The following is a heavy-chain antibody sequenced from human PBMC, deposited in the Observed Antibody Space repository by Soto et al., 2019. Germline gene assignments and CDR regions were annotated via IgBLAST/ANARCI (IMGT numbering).Heavy chain of an antibody. J-gene: IGHJ3*02. V-gene: IGHV3-21*01. CDR1: GFTFSSYS. D-gene: IGHD6-13*01. CDR2: ISSSSSYI. Sequence: GGSLRLSCAASGFTFSSYSMNWVRQAPGKGLEWVSSISSSSSYIYYADSVKGRFTISRDNAKNSLYLQMNSLRAEDTAVYYCAQILAAADDAFDIWGQGTMVTVSS. CDR3: AQILAAADDAFDI.